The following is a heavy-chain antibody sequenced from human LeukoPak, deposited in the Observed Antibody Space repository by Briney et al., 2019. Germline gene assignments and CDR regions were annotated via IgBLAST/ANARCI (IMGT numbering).Heavy chain of an antibody. D-gene: IGHD7-27*01. CDR2: INPTSGVT. J-gene: IGHJ3*02. CDR1: GYTFTAYY. CDR3: ARGDGDGPARRPFDI. Sequence: ASVKVSCKASGYTFTAYYVHWVRQAPGQGLEWVGWINPTSGVTNYLQKFQGRVTMTRDTSISTAYMELSRLRSDDTAVYYCARGDGDGPARRPFDIWGQGTMVTVSS. V-gene: IGHV1-2*02.